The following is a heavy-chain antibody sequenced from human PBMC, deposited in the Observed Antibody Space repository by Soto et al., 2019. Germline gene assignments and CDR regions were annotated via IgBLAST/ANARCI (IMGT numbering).Heavy chain of an antibody. D-gene: IGHD1-7*01. J-gene: IGHJ4*02. CDR3: AKDRRRVGGTTFDY. V-gene: IGHV3-30*18. CDR1: GFTFMSHG. Sequence: PGVSLSLSCSASGFTFMSHGMHWVSQEPGKGLEWVAVISYDGSNKYYADSVKGRFTISRDNSKNTLYLQMNSLRAEDTAVYYCAKDRRRVGGTTFDYWGQGTLVTVSS. CDR2: ISYDGSNK.